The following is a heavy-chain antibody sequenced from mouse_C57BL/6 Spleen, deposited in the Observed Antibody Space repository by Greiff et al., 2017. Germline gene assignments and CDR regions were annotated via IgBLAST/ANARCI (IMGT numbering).Heavy chain of an antibody. CDR1: GFNFSSYT. J-gene: IGHJ3*01. V-gene: IGHV5-9*01. CDR2: ISGGGGNT. Sequence: EVKLVESGGGLVKPGGSLKLSCAASGFNFSSYTMSWVRQTPEQRLAWVATISGGGGNTYYPASVKGRFTISRDYSKNTLYLQMSSLRSEDTSLYYCARQGYDYDGFAYWGQGTLVTVSA. D-gene: IGHD2-4*01. CDR3: ARQGYDYDGFAY.